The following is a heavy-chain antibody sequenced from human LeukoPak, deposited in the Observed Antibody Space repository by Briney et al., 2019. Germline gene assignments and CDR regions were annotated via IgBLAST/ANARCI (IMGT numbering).Heavy chain of an antibody. D-gene: IGHD3-10*01. CDR1: GFTFSSYA. CDR2: ISSNGGST. Sequence: GGSLRLSCAASGFTFSSYAMHWVRQAPGKGLEYVSAISSNGGSTYYANSVKDRFTISRDNSKNTLYLQMGSLRAEDMAVYYCARGPFPGVLGYYFDYWGQGTLVTVSS. CDR3: ARGPFPGVLGYYFDY. J-gene: IGHJ4*02. V-gene: IGHV3-64*01.